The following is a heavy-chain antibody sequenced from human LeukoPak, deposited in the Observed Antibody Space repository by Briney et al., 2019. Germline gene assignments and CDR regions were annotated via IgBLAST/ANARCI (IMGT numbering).Heavy chain of an antibody. CDR3: TTDSGPPSGYFDY. V-gene: IGHV3-73*01. CDR2: IRSKANSYAT. CDR1: GFTFSGSA. Sequence: GGSLRLSCAASGFTFSGSAMHWVRQASGKGLEWVGRIRSKANSYATAYAASVKGRFTISRHDSKATLYLQMNSLKTEDTAVYYCTTDSGPPSGYFDYWGQGTLVTVSS. D-gene: IGHD1-26*01. J-gene: IGHJ4*02.